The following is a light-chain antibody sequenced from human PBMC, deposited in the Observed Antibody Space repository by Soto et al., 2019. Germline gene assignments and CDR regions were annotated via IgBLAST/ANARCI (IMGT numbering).Light chain of an antibody. J-gene: IGKJ5*01. CDR1: QSLLHSNGYNY. CDR2: LGS. V-gene: IGKV2-28*01. CDR3: MQALQTPYT. Sequence: DIVITQSRLSLPVTPGEPASISCRSSQSLLHSNGYNYLDWYLQKPGQSPQLLIYLGSNRSSGVPDRFSGSGSGTDFTLKISRVEAEDVGVYYCMQALQTPYTFGQGTRLEIK.